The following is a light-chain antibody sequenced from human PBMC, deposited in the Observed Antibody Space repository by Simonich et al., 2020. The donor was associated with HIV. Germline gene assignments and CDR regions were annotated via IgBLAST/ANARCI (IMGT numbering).Light chain of an antibody. CDR3: QQYNDWPRT. CDR2: GAS. CDR1: QSVTSN. V-gene: IGKV3-15*01. Sequence: EIVMTQYPATLSVSPGERATLSSRASQSVTSNLAWYQQKPGQAPRLLIYGASTRATGIPARFSGSGSGTEFTLTISSMQSEDFAVYYCQQYNDWPRTFVQGTKVEI. J-gene: IGKJ1*01.